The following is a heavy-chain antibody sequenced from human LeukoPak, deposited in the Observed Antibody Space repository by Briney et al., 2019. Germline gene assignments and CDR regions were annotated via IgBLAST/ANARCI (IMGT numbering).Heavy chain of an antibody. J-gene: IGHJ4*02. CDR3: ARSGGYSYPTTRLDY. V-gene: IGHV4-34*01. Sequence: SETLSLTCAVYGGSFSGYYWSWVRQPPGKGLEWIGEINHSGSTNYNPSLTSRVTISVGTSKNQFSLKLSSVTAADTAVYYCARSGGYSYPTTRLDYWGQGTLVTVSS. D-gene: IGHD5-18*01. CDR1: GGSFSGYY. CDR2: INHSGST.